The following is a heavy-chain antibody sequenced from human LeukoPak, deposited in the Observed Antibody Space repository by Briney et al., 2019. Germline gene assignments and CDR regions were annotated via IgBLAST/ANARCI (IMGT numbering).Heavy chain of an antibody. Sequence: GGSLRLSCAGSGFIFSSYAMHWVRQAPGKGLEWVAVISYDGSNKYYADSVKGRFTISRDNSKNTLYLQMNSLRAEDTAVYYCARAPRMKHAFDIWGQGTMVTVSS. V-gene: IGHV3-30-3*01. J-gene: IGHJ3*02. CDR1: GFIFSSYA. CDR2: ISYDGSNK. CDR3: ARAPRMKHAFDI. D-gene: IGHD2-8*01.